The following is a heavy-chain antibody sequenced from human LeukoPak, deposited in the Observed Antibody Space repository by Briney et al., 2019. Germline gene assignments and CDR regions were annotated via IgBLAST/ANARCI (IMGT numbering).Heavy chain of an antibody. J-gene: IGHJ6*02. CDR3: ARALTRNYDFWSNTGYYYYVMDV. V-gene: IGHV3-7*04. D-gene: IGHD3-3*01. Sequence: GGSLRLSCAASRFTFSRYWMSWVRQAPGKGLEWVANVNQDGSEKYYVDSVKGRFTISRDNAKNSLYLQMNSLRAEDTAVYYCARALTRNYDFWSNTGYYYYVMDVWGQGTTVTVSS. CDR1: RFTFSRYW. CDR2: VNQDGSEK.